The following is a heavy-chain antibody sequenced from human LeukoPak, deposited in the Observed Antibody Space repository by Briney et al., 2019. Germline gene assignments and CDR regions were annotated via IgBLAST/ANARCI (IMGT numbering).Heavy chain of an antibody. D-gene: IGHD1-26*01. CDR1: GGSFTFYS. V-gene: IGHV1-69*02. CDR2: IITILGKT. J-gene: IGHJ4*02. CDR3: AIEERGAIGY. Sequence: GSSVKVSCKASGGSFTFYSISWVRQVPGQGLKWMGRIITILGKTNYAQIFQGRVTVTADISSSTAYMELSRLTSEDTAVYYCAIEERGAIGYWGQGTLVTVSS.